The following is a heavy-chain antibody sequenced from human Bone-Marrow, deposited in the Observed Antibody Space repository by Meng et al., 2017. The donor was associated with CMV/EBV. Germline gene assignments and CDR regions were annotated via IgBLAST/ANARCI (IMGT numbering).Heavy chain of an antibody. J-gene: IGHJ4*02. CDR1: GFTFSSYS. CDR3: AKDRSEGGYNNHFDY. CDR2: ISSSSSYI. V-gene: IGHV3-21*04. D-gene: IGHD5-24*01. Sequence: GESLKISCAASGFTFSSYSMNWVRQAPGKGLEWVSSISSSSSYIYYADSVKGRFTISRDNSKNTLYLQMNSLRTEDTALYYCAKDRSEGGYNNHFDYWAQGTLVTVSS.